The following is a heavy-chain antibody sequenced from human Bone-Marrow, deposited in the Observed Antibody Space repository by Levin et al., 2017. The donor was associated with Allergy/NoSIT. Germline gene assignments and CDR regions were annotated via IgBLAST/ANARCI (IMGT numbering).Heavy chain of an antibody. J-gene: IGHJ4*02. CDR3: ARVRYYGSGSYYTPIDY. V-gene: IGHV3-21*01. CDR1: GFTFSSYS. Sequence: PGGSLRLSCAASGFTFSSYSMNWVRQAPGKGLEWVSSISSSSSYIYYADSVKGRFTISRDNAKNSLYLQMNSLRAEDTAVYYCARVRYYGSGSYYTPIDYWGQGTLVTVSS. D-gene: IGHD3-10*01. CDR2: ISSSSSYI.